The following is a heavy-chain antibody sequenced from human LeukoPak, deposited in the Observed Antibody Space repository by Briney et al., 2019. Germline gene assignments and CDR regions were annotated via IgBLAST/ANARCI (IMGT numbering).Heavy chain of an antibody. D-gene: IGHD3-10*01. J-gene: IGHJ6*02. CDR1: GGSISSGGYY. CDR3: ARASYGSGSIDYYYYGMDV. V-gene: IGHV4-31*03. Sequence: SETLSLTCTVSGGSISSGGYYWSWIRQHPGKGLEWIVYIDYSESTSYNPSINSRVTISVDTSKNQFSLKLSSVTAADTAVYYCARASYGSGSIDYYYYGMDVWGQGTTVTVSS. CDR2: IDYSEST.